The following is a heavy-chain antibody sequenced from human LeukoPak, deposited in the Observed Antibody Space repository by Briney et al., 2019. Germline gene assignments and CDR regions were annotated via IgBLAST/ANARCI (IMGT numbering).Heavy chain of an antibody. CDR3: ARRAGDYSHPYDY. CDR1: GLTVSSNC. CDR2: IYSGGST. V-gene: IGHV3-53*01. Sequence: PGGSLRLSCAASGLTVSSNCMSWVRQAPGKGLEWVSLIYSGGSTYYTDSVKGRFAISRDNSKNTPYLQMNSLRAEDTAVYYCARRAGDYSHPYDYWGQGILVTVSS. D-gene: IGHD3-22*01. J-gene: IGHJ4*02.